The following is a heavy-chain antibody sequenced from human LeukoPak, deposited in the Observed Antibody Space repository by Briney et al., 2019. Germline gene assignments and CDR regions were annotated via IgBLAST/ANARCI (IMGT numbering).Heavy chain of an antibody. V-gene: IGHV3-21*01. CDR1: GSTFGNYA. CDR3: ARGDNSSGWYPRYFDY. D-gene: IGHD6-19*01. J-gene: IGHJ4*02. CDR2: ISSSSSYI. Sequence: GGSLRLSCAASGSTFGNYAMSWVRQAPGKGLEWVSSISSSSSYIYYADSVKGRFTISRDNAKNSLYLQMNSLRAEDTAVYYCARGDNSSGWYPRYFDYWGQGTLVTVSS.